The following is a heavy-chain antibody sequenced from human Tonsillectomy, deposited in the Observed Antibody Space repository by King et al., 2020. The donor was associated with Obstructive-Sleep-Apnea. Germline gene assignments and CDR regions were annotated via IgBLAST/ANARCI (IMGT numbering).Heavy chain of an antibody. CDR3: AREHDSSGYYPTIDY. V-gene: IGHV4-59*01. Sequence: VQLQESGPGLVKPSETLSLTCTVSGGSISSYYWSWIRQPPGKGLEWIGYSYYSGTTNYNPSLKSRVTISVDTSKNQFSLKLSSVTAADTAVYYCAREHDSSGYYPTIDYWGQRTLVTVSS. CDR1: GGSISSYY. D-gene: IGHD3-22*01. J-gene: IGHJ4*02. CDR2: SYYSGTT.